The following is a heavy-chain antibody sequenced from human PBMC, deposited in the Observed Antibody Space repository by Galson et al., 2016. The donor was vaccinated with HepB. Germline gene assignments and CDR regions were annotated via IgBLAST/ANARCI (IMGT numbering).Heavy chain of an antibody. D-gene: IGHD1-1*01. Sequence: SLRLSCADAEITFRTYWMHWVRQVPGKGLVWVSRISGDGSSTNYADSVKGRFTISRDNAKSTLFLQLNNLSPDDTGIYFCARARDQLEPDWFDPWGRGTLVIVSS. CDR3: ARARDQLEPDWFDP. J-gene: IGHJ5*02. CDR1: EITFRTYW. V-gene: IGHV3-74*01. CDR2: ISGDGSST.